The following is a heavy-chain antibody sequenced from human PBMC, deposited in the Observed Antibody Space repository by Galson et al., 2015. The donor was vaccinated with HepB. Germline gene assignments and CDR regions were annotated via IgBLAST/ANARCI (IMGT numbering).Heavy chain of an antibody. CDR2: INPYNGNT. Sequence: SVKVSCKASGYTFTSYGISYVRQAPGQGLEWVGWINPYNGNTNYAQKFQGRVTMTTDTSKSTAYMELRSLRSDDTAVYYCARGPWFGELTGILVLQHWGQGTLVTVSS. J-gene: IGHJ1*01. CDR1: GYTFTSYG. CDR3: ARGPWFGELTGILVLQH. D-gene: IGHD3-10*01. V-gene: IGHV1-18*04.